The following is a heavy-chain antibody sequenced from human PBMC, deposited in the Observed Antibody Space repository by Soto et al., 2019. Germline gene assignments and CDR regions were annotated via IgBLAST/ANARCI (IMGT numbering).Heavy chain of an antibody. CDR2: INHSGST. CDR1: GGSFSGYY. J-gene: IGHJ4*02. D-gene: IGHD3-22*01. Sequence: SETLSLTCAVYGGSFSGYYWSWIRQPPGKGLEWIGEINHSGSTNYNPSLKSRVTISVDTSKDQFSLKLSSVTAADTAVYYCARAPSYYYDSSGYYYPYYFDYWGQGTLVTVSS. CDR3: ARAPSYYYDSSGYYYPYYFDY. V-gene: IGHV4-34*01.